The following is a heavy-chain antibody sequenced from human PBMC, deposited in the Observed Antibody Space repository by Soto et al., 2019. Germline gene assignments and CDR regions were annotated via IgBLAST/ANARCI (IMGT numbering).Heavy chain of an antibody. CDR3: ARGRENYSYFDY. CDR2: ISGSATST. Sequence: HPGGSLRLSCAASGFTFSSYVMSWVRQAPGKGLEWVSGISGSATSTYYADSVNGRFTISRDNSRNTLYLQMNNLGAEDTAIYYCARGRENYSYFDYWGQGIVVTVSS. CDR1: GFTFSSYV. J-gene: IGHJ4*02. V-gene: IGHV3-23*01. D-gene: IGHD1-26*01.